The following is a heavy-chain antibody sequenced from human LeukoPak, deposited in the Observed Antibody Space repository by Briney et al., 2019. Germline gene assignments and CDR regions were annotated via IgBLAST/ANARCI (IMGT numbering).Heavy chain of an antibody. CDR2: IYHSGST. CDR3: ARGDDTFGGVIVPSKY. D-gene: IGHD3-16*02. CDR1: GGSISSSNW. Sequence: SETLSLTCAVSGGSISSSNWWSWVRQPPGKGLEWIGEIYHSGSTNYNPSLKSRVTISVDKSKNQFSLKLSSVTAADTAVYYCARGDDTFGGVIVPSKYWGQGTLVTVSS. J-gene: IGHJ4*02. V-gene: IGHV4-4*02.